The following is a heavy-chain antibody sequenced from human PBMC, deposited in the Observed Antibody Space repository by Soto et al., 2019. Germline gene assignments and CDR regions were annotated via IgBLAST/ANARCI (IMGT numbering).Heavy chain of an antibody. CDR2: IYYSGST. Sequence: SETLSLTCTVSGGSISSYYWSSIRQPPGKGLEWIGYIYYSGSTNYNPSLKSRVTISVDTSKNQFSLKLSSVTAADTAVYYCARTFAAGIGFDYWGQGTLVTVSS. CDR1: GGSISSYY. D-gene: IGHD6-13*01. V-gene: IGHV4-59*01. CDR3: ARTFAAGIGFDY. J-gene: IGHJ4*02.